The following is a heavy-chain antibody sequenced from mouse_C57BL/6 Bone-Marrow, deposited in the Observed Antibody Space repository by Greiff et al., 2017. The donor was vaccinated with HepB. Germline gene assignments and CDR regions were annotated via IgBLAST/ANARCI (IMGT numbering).Heavy chain of an antibody. CDR1: GYAFSSSW. Sequence: VQLQQSGPELVKPGASVKISCKASGYAFSSSWMNWVKQRPGKGLEWIGRIYPGDGDTNYNGKFKGKATLTADKSSSTAYMQLSSLTSEDSAVYFCARKNYYGYFDYWGQGTTLTVSS. V-gene: IGHV1-82*01. D-gene: IGHD1-1*01. CDR3: ARKNYYGYFDY. CDR2: IYPGDGDT. J-gene: IGHJ2*01.